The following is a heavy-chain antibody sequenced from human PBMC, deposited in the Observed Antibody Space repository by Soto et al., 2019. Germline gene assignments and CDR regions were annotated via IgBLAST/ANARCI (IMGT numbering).Heavy chain of an antibody. CDR3: ARFWVTF. Sequence: GGFMRLCCAAAGFAFSSYGMHRVLQAPGKGLVWVARINTDGGITSYADSVKGRFTISRDNAKNTLYLQMSSLRAEDTAVYYCARFWVTFWGKGTMVTVSS. J-gene: IGHJ3*01. CDR1: GFAFSSYG. D-gene: IGHD7-27*01. CDR2: INTDGGIT. V-gene: IGHV3-74*01.